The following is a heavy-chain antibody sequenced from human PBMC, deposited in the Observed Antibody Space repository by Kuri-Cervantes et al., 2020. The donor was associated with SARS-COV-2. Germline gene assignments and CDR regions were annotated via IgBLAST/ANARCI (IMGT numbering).Heavy chain of an antibody. V-gene: IGHV3-21*01. CDR1: GFTFSSYS. Sequence: GESLKISCTASGFTFSSYSMNWVRQAPGKGLEWVSSISSSSSYIYYADSVKGRFTISRDNAKNSLYLQMNSLGAEDTAVYYCAGAEYDILTGYQEDYYYGMDVWGQGTTVTVSS. J-gene: IGHJ6*02. CDR3: AGAEYDILTGYQEDYYYGMDV. CDR2: ISSSSSYI. D-gene: IGHD3-9*01.